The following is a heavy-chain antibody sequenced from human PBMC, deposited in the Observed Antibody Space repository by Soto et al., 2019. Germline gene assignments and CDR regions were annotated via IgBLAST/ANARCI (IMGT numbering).Heavy chain of an antibody. J-gene: IGHJ4*02. V-gene: IGHV1-18*01. CDR1: GYIFNNYG. D-gene: IGHD3-22*01. CDR3: ARDIAYDIDY. Sequence: QVQLGQSGAEVQTPGASVKVSGKASGYIFNNYGISWVRQAPGQGLEWMGWINAGDGKINFAQKFQGRVTMTTDTSTSTAYIELRSLRFDDSAVYFCARDIAYDIDYWGQGTLVTVSS. CDR2: INAGDGKI.